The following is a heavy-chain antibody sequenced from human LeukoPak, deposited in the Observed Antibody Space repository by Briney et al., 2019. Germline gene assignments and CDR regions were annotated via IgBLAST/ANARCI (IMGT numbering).Heavy chain of an antibody. Sequence: GGTLRLSCAASGFTFSSYSMNWVRQAPGKGLELVSSISSSSSYIYYADSVKGRFTISRDNAKNSLYLQMNSLRAEDTAVYYCARDLPHYYGSGSHASDFDYWGQGTLVTVSS. V-gene: IGHV3-21*01. J-gene: IGHJ4*02. CDR3: ARDLPHYYGSGSHASDFDY. CDR1: GFTFSSYS. CDR2: ISSSSSYI. D-gene: IGHD3-10*01.